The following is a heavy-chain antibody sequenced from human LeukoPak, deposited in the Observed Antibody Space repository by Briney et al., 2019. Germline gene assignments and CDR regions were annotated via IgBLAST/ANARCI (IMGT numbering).Heavy chain of an antibody. V-gene: IGHV3-7*01. CDR3: ARDLNRETY. CDR2: IKQDGSEK. Sequence: GGSLRLSCAASGFTFSTYAMSWIRQAPGKGLEWVANIKQDGSEKYYVDSVKGRFTISRDNAKNSLYLQMNSLRVEDTAVCYCARDLNRETYWGQGTLVSVSS. CDR1: GFTFSTYA. D-gene: IGHD1-14*01. J-gene: IGHJ4*02.